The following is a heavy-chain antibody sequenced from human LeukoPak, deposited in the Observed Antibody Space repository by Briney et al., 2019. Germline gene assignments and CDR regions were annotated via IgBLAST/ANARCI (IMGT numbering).Heavy chain of an antibody. Sequence: GGSLRLSCAASGFNFRNYGMHWVRQAPGKGLEWVAIIYYDGSNQYYADSVKGRFTISRDDSKNTLYLQMNSLRAEDTAVYYCARDRELRYFDYWGQGTLVIASS. J-gene: IGHJ4*02. CDR2: IYYDGSNQ. V-gene: IGHV3-33*01. D-gene: IGHD1-26*01. CDR1: GFNFRNYG. CDR3: ARDRELRYFDY.